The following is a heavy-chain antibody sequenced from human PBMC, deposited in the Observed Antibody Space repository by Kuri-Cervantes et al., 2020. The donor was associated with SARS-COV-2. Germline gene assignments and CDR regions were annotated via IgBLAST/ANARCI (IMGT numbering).Heavy chain of an antibody. D-gene: IGHD3-22*01. J-gene: IGHJ3*02. CDR1: GGSISSSSYY. Sequence: SETLSLTCTVSGGSISSSSYYWSWIRQPAGKGLEWIGRIYTSGSTNYNPSLKSRVTMSVDTFKNQFSLKLSSVTAADTAVYYCARDSPPDYYDSSGYDAFDIWGQGTMVTVSS. V-gene: IGHV4-61*02. CDR2: IYTSGST. CDR3: ARDSPPDYYDSSGYDAFDI.